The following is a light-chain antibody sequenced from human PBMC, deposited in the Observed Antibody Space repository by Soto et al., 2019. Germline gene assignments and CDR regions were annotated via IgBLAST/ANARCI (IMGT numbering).Light chain of an antibody. J-gene: IGKJ1*01. CDR2: GAS. CDR1: QSVSST. CDR3: QQYNDWPPT. Sequence: EKVMTQSPATLSVSPGERATLSCRASQSVSSTVAWYQQKPGQAPRLLISGASTRATGVPARFSGSGSGTDFSLTITSLQSEDVGVYYCQQYNDWPPTFGHGTRVEIK. V-gene: IGKV3-15*01.